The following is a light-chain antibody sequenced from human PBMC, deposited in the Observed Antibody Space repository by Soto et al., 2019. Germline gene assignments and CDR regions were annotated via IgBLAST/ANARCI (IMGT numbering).Light chain of an antibody. CDR1: NIGSKS. V-gene: IGLV3-21*02. CDR2: DDS. CDR3: QLWDNISDHVV. Sequence: SYELTQPPSVSVAPGQTARITCEGNNIGSKSVHWYQQKPGQAPVVVVYDDSDRPSGIPERFSGSNSGNTATLTISRVEAGDEADYYCQLWDNISDHVVFGGGTKVTVL. J-gene: IGLJ2*01.